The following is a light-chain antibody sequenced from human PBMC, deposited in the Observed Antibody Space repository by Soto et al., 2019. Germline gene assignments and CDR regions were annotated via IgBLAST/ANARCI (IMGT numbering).Light chain of an antibody. J-gene: IGKJ1*01. V-gene: IGKV1-5*03. CDR3: QQYNSYPWT. CDR2: KAS. CDR1: QSISSW. Sequence: EIQMTQSPSTLSAAVGDRVPITCRASQSISSWLAWYQQKPGKAPKLLIYKASSLESGVPSRFSGSGSGTEFTLTISSLQPDDFATYYCQQYNSYPWTFGQGSKVAI.